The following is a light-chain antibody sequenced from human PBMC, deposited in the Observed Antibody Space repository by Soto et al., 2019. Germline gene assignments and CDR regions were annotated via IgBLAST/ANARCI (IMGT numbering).Light chain of an antibody. Sequence: QSALTQPASVSGSPGQSITISCSGTSSDFGGYNVVSWYQQHPGKAPKLIIYEATKRPSGVSNRFSGSESGNAASLTISGLLTEDEADYYCCSYADTSTFWVVFGGGTKVTVL. CDR3: CSYADTSTFWVV. CDR2: EAT. J-gene: IGLJ3*02. CDR1: SSDFGGYNV. V-gene: IGLV2-23*02.